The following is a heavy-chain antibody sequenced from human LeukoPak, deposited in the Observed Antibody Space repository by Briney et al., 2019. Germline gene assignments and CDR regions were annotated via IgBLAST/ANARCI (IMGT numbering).Heavy chain of an antibody. CDR1: GFTFSSYA. J-gene: IGHJ4*02. CDR3: ARDRISYDFWSGYPDY. CDR2: ISYDGSNK. D-gene: IGHD3-3*01. Sequence: GRSLGLSCAASGFTFSSYAMHWVRQAPGKGLEWVAVISYDGSNKYYADSVKGRFTISRDNSKNTLYLQMNSLRAEDTAVYYCARDRISYDFWSGYPDYWGQGTLVTVSS. V-gene: IGHV3-30-3*01.